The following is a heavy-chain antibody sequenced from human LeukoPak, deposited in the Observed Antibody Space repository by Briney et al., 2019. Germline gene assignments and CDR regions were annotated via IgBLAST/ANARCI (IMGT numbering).Heavy chain of an antibody. CDR2: INHSGGT. CDR3: ARGGRRRDFDY. D-gene: IGHD1-14*01. J-gene: IGHJ4*02. Sequence: SETLSLTCAVYGGSFSGYYWSWIRQPPGKGLEWIGEINHSGGTNYNPSLKSRVTISVDTSKNQFSLKLSSVTAADTAVYYCARGGRRRDFDYWGQGTLVTVSS. V-gene: IGHV4-34*01. CDR1: GGSFSGYY.